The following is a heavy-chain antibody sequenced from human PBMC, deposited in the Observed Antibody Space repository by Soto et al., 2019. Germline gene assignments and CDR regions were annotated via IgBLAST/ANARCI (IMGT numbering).Heavy chain of an antibody. V-gene: IGHV3-23*01. CDR1: GFTFSSYA. Sequence: EVQLLESGGGLVQPGGSLRLSCAASGFTFSSYAMSWVRQAPGKGLEWVSAISGSGGSTYYADSVKGRFTISRDNSKNSLYLQMNSLRAEDTAVYYCAKDPGASSDWHGGLYWGQGTLVPVSS. CDR2: ISGSGGST. J-gene: IGHJ4*02. CDR3: AKDPGASSDWHGGLY. D-gene: IGHD6-19*01.